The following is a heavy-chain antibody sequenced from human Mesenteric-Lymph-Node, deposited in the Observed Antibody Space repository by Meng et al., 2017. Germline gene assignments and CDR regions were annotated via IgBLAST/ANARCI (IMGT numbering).Heavy chain of an antibody. Sequence: GGSLRLSCVASEFTFSTYWMHWVRQGPGKGLVWVSRISPDGSDTSYADSVKGRFTISRDNAKNSLYLQMNSLRAEDTAVYYCAREGAAYYDILTGYYKGEYYFDYWGQGTLVTVSS. CDR1: EFTFSTYW. V-gene: IGHV3-74*01. J-gene: IGHJ4*02. CDR2: ISPDGSDT. D-gene: IGHD3-9*01. CDR3: AREGAAYYDILTGYYKGEYYFDY.